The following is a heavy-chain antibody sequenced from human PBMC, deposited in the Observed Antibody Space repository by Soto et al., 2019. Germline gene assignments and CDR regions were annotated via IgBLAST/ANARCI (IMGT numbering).Heavy chain of an antibody. J-gene: IGHJ6*02. V-gene: IGHV3-21*01. Sequence: EVQLVESGGGLVKPGGSLRLSCAASGFTFSSYSMNWVRQAPGKGLEWVSSISSSSSYIYYADSVKGRFTISRDNAKNSLYLQMNSLRAEDTAVYYCARMTRSGYDYYYYYGMDVWGQGTTVTVSS. CDR3: ARMTRSGYDYYYYYGMDV. CDR2: ISSSSSYI. D-gene: IGHD5-12*01. CDR1: GFTFSSYS.